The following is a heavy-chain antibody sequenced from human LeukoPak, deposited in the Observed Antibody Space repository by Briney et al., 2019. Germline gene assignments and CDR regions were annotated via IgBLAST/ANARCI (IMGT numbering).Heavy chain of an antibody. CDR1: GFTFSIYN. V-gene: IGHV3-48*02. D-gene: IGHD3-10*01. CDR3: AIQIRGVVY. CDR2: ISSGRSTI. J-gene: IGHJ4*02. Sequence: GGSLTLSCAASGFTFSIYNMNWVRQAPGKGLEWVSYISSGRSTIYYADSVKGRFTISGDNAKNSVFLQMNSLRDEDTAVYYCAIQIRGVVYWGQGTLVTVSS.